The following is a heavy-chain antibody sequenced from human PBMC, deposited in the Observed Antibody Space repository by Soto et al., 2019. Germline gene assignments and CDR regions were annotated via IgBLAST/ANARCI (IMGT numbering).Heavy chain of an antibody. V-gene: IGHV3-53*01. CDR3: GRAPDYGDYSYVDS. D-gene: IGHD4-17*01. CDR2: IYSGGST. J-gene: IGHJ4*02. Sequence: GRSRRLSWAPSAFTVSSNYMSWVRQAPGKGLEWVSAIYSGGSTYYADSVKGRFTISRDNSKNTLCLHRNSLRAEDTAVYYCGRAPDYGDYSYVDSWGPGTLVTVPA. CDR1: AFTVSSNY.